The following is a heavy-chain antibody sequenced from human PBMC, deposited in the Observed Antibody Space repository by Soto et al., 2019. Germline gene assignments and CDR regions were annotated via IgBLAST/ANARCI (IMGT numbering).Heavy chain of an antibody. CDR3: ARALLYDSSGYYDY. V-gene: IGHV4-4*02. CDR1: CGSISSSNW. CDR2: IYHSGST. J-gene: IGHJ4*02. D-gene: IGHD3-22*01. Sequence: SETLPLTCAVSCGSISSSNWWSWVRQPPGKGLEWIGEIYHSGSTNYNPSLKSRVTISVDKSKNQFSLKLSSVTAADTAVYYCARALLYDSSGYYDYWGQGTLVTVSS.